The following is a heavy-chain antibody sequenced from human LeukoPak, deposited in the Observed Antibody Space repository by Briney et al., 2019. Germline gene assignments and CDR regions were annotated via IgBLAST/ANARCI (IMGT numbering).Heavy chain of an antibody. CDR1: GFTFSNYG. CDR3: ANGGGGSGNFYYFDY. CDR2: ISDDGSKK. Sequence: GGSLRLSRAASGFTFSNYGMHWVRQAPGKGLEWVAVISDDGSKKYYADSVKGRFTISRDNSKNTLYLQMNSLRAEDAAVYYCANGGGGSGNFYYFDYWGQGTLVTVSS. V-gene: IGHV3-30*18. J-gene: IGHJ4*02. D-gene: IGHD3-10*01.